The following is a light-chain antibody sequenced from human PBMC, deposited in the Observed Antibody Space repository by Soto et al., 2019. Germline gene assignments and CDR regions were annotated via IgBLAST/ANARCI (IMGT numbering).Light chain of an antibody. CDR1: QTINSW. Sequence: DIQLTQSPSTLSASVGDRVTITCRASQTINSWLAWYQQKPGKAPKVLIYKASSLESGVPSRFSGSGSGTEFTLNISSLQPDDFANYSCQQSNTYPITFGQGTRLEIK. J-gene: IGKJ5*01. CDR2: KAS. V-gene: IGKV1-5*03. CDR3: QQSNTYPIT.